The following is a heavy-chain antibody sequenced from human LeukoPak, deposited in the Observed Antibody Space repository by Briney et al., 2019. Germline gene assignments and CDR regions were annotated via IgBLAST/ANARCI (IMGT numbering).Heavy chain of an antibody. J-gene: IGHJ3*02. Sequence: PSETLSLTCTVSGGSMGSYYWSWIRQPPGKGLEWIGYIFYRDNTNYNPSLNSRVTISVDTSKNQFSLKLSSVTTADTAVYYCARALPWGTIDASNIWGQGTMVTVSS. V-gene: IGHV4-59*01. CDR2: IFYRDNT. D-gene: IGHD3-16*01. CDR1: GGSMGSYY. CDR3: ARALPWGTIDASNI.